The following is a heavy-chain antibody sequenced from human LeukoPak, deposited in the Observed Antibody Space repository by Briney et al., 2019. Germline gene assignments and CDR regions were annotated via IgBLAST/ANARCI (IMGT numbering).Heavy chain of an antibody. CDR2: IIPILGIA. J-gene: IGHJ4*02. Sequence: LGASVKVSCKASGGTFSSYAISWVRQAPGQGLEWMGRIIPILGIANYAQKFQGRVTITADESTSTAYMELSSLRSEDTAVYYCARDREKPPRGYSYGEIDYWGQGTLVTVSS. V-gene: IGHV1-69*04. CDR3: ARDREKPPRGYSYGEIDY. D-gene: IGHD5-18*01. CDR1: GGTFSSYA.